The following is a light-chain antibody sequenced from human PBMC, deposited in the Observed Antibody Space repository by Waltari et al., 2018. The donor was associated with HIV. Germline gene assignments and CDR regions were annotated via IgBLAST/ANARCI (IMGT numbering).Light chain of an antibody. CDR1: SSNIGRNT. CDR3: ATWDDSLNGRV. V-gene: IGLV1-44*01. J-gene: IGLJ3*02. CDR2: SSN. Sequence: QSMLTQPPSASGTPGQRVTISCSGSSSNIGRNTVNWYQQPPGTAPKLLIYSSNHRPSGVPDRFSGSKSGTSASLAISGLQSEDEADYYCATWDDSLNGRVFGGGTKLTVL.